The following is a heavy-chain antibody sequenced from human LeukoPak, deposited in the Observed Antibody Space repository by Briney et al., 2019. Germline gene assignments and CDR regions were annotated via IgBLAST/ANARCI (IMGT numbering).Heavy chain of an antibody. CDR1: GYTFTTYA. CDR3: ARGVVVVAATDY. D-gene: IGHD2-15*01. V-gene: IGHV1-3*01. CDR2: INAGNGNT. Sequence: ASVKVSCKASGYTFTTYAMYWVRQAPGQRLEWMGWINAGNGNTKYSQKFQGRVTITRDTSASTAYMELSSLRSEDTAVYYCARGVVVVAATDYWGQGTLVTVSS. J-gene: IGHJ4*02.